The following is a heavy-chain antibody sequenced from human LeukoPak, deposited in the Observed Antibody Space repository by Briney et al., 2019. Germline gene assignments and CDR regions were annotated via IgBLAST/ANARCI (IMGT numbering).Heavy chain of an antibody. V-gene: IGHV4-61*02. D-gene: IGHD6-19*01. J-gene: IGHJ5*02. CDR1: GGSISSGSYY. CDR2: IYTSGST. CDR3: AAGYSSTLLP. Sequence: SQTLSLTCTVSGGSISSGSYYWSWIRQPAGKGLEWVGRIYTSGSTNYNPSLKSRVTISVDTSKNQFSLKLSSVTAADTAVYYCAAGYSSTLLPWGQGTLVTVSS.